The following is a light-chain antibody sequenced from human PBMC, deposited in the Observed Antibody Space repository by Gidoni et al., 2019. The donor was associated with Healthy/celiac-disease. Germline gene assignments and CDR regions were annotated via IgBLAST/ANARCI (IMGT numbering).Light chain of an antibody. CDR1: SSNIGNNY. J-gene: IGLJ2*01. Sequence: QSVWTQTPSVSAAPGQKVTISCSGSSSNIGNNYVSWYQQLPGTAPKLLIYDNNKRPSGIPDRFSGSKSGSSATLVITGLQTGDEADYYCGTWDSSLSAVVFGGGTKLTVL. V-gene: IGLV1-51*01. CDR3: GTWDSSLSAVV. CDR2: DNN.